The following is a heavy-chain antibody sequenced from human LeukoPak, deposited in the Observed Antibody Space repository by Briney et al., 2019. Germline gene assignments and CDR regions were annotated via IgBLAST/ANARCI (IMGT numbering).Heavy chain of an antibody. V-gene: IGHV1-18*01. Sequence: VKVSCKASGYTFTSYGITWVRQAPGQGLEWMGWISTYNGKTNNAQKLQGRVTMTTDTSTSTAYMELRSLRSDDTAVYYCARTDIVVVVAATPGYFQHWGQGTLVTVSS. CDR2: ISTYNGKT. CDR3: ARTDIVVVVAATPGYFQH. J-gene: IGHJ1*01. CDR1: GYTFTSYG. D-gene: IGHD2-15*01.